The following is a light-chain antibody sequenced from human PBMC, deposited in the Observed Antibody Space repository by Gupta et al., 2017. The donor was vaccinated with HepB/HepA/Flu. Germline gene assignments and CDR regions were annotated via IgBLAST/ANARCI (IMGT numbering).Light chain of an antibody. CDR1: SSNIGSNY. V-gene: IGLV1-47*02. CDR3: AAWDDSLSVM. CDR2: SNN. Sequence: QSVLTQPPSVSGTPGQRVTISCSGSSSNIGSNYVYWYQHLPGTAPKLLIYSNNQRPSGVPDRFSGSKSGTSASLAISGLRSEDEADYYWAAWDDSLSVMFGGGTKLTVL. J-gene: IGLJ3*02.